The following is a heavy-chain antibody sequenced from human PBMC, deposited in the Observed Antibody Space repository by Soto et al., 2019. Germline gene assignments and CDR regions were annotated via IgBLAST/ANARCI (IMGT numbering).Heavy chain of an antibody. D-gene: IGHD1-26*01. Sequence: ASVKVSCKASGYTFNDHGIHWVRQAPGQGLEWMGWIDIGKGKKKYSANFRGRVAISRDTSASTVYMELSSLKSEDSGVYYCARDLVRGSLYPYFDYWGQGTLVTVSS. J-gene: IGHJ4*02. CDR1: GYTFNDHG. CDR3: ARDLVRGSLYPYFDY. V-gene: IGHV1-3*04. CDR2: IDIGKGKK.